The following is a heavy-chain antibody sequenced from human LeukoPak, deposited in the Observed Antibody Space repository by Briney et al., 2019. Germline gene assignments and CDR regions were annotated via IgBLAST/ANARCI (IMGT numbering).Heavy chain of an antibody. Sequence: PGGSLRLSCAASGSTFSSYAMSWVRQAPGKGLEWVSAISGSGGSTYYADSVKGRFTISRDNSKNTLYLQMNSLRAEDTAVYYCAKDPTYYYDSTGGLLYWGQGTLVTVSS. D-gene: IGHD3-22*01. CDR1: GSTFSSYA. CDR2: ISGSGGST. V-gene: IGHV3-23*01. J-gene: IGHJ4*02. CDR3: AKDPTYYYDSTGGLLY.